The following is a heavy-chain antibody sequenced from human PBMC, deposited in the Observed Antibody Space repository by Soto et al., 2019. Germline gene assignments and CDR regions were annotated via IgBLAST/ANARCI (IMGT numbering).Heavy chain of an antibody. CDR1: GDSFTSYW. Sequence: RGESLKISCKGSGDSFTSYWIGWVRQMPGKGLEWMGIIYPGDSNTRYSPSFQGQVTISADKSISTAYLQWSSLKASDTAMYYCAAQSSSLHDFDYWGQGTLVTVSS. V-gene: IGHV5-51*01. CDR2: IYPGDSNT. D-gene: IGHD6-6*01. CDR3: AAQSSSLHDFDY. J-gene: IGHJ4*02.